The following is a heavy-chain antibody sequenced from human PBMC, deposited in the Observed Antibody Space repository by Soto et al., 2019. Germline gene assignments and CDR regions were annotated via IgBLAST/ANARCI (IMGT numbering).Heavy chain of an antibody. Sequence: SVKVSCKASGGTFSSYAISWVRQAPGQGLEWMGGIIPIFGTANYAQKFQGRVTITADESTSTAYMELSSLGVDDTALYFCARATYNWNHEYWGQGTQVTVSS. V-gene: IGHV1-69*13. CDR2: IIPIFGTA. J-gene: IGHJ4*02. CDR3: ARATYNWNHEY. D-gene: IGHD1-20*01. CDR1: GGTFSSYA.